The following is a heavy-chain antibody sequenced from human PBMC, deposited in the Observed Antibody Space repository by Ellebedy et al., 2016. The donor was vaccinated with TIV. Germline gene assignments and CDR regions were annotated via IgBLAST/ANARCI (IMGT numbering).Heavy chain of an antibody. Sequence: AASVKVSCKASGYTFTSLDINWVRQATGQGLEWMGWMNPNSGNTGYVQKFQGRVTFSRNTSTSTAYMELSNLRSEDTAVYYCARLRDGYTTYGLDVWGQGTTVTVSS. CDR3: ARLRDGYTTYGLDV. D-gene: IGHD5-24*01. CDR1: GYTFTSLD. CDR2: MNPNSGNT. J-gene: IGHJ6*02. V-gene: IGHV1-8*03.